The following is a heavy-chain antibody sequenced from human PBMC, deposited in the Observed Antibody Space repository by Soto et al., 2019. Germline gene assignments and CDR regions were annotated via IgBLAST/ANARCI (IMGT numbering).Heavy chain of an antibody. CDR2: INPNGGST. Sequence: QVQLMQSGAEVKKPGASVRVSCKASGYTFTNYYVHWVRQAPGQGLEWMGFINPNGGSTTYAQKFQGRFTVTPDTATRTVYMPLSSLRSEDPAVFDCARSAAYDYWGPGALVTVSS. J-gene: IGHJ4*02. V-gene: IGHV1-46*01. CDR3: ARSAAYDY. D-gene: IGHD2-15*01. CDR1: GYTFTNYY.